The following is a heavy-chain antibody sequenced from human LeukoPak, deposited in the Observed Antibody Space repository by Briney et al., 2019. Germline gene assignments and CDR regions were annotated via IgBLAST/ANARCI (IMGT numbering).Heavy chain of an antibody. V-gene: IGHV1-69*13. CDR1: GGTFSSYA. CDR3: AREYPNLHGVDY. J-gene: IGHJ4*02. Sequence: SVKVSCKASGGTFSSYAISWMRQAPGQGLEWMGGIIPIFGTANYAQKFQGRVTITADESTSTAYMELSSLRSEDTAVYYCAREYPNLHGVDYWGQGTLVTVSS. CDR2: IIPIFGTA. D-gene: IGHD1-14*01.